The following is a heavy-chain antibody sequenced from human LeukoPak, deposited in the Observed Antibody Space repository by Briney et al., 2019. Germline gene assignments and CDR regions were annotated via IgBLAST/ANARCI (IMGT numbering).Heavy chain of an antibody. CDR3: ARGPSPYYYGMDV. Sequence: SETLSLTCAVYGGSFSSYYWGWIRQPPGKGLEWIGYIYYSGSTNYNPSLKSRVTISVDTSKVQFSLKLSSVTAADTAVYYCARGPSPYYYGMDVWGQGTTVTVSS. CDR2: IYYSGST. CDR1: GGSFSSYY. V-gene: IGHV4-59*01. J-gene: IGHJ6*02.